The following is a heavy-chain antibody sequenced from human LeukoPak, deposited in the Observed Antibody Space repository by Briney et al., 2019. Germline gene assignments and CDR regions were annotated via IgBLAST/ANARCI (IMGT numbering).Heavy chain of an antibody. V-gene: IGHV3-21*01. Sequence: GGSLRLSCAASGFTFSSYSMNWVRQAPGKGLEWVSSISSSSSYIYYADSVKGRFTISRDNAKNSLYLQMNSLRAEDTAVYYCAITSMSVAGTLDYWGQGTLVTVSS. J-gene: IGHJ4*02. CDR1: GFTFSSYS. CDR2: ISSSSSYI. D-gene: IGHD6-19*01. CDR3: AITSMSVAGTLDY.